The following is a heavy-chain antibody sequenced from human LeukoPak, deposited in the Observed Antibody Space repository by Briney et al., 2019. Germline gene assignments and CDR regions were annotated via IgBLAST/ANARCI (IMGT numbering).Heavy chain of an antibody. Sequence: GSLRLSCAASGFPFSTYAMNWVRQDPDKGLEWIAGISGKGNGTYYADSVKGRFTISRDNSKNTLFLQMISLRREDTATYWCVKRTMSAFDQWGQGILVIVSS. V-gene: IGHV3-23*01. J-gene: IGHJ4*02. CDR3: VKRTMSAFDQ. CDR2: ISGKGNGT. CDR1: GFPFSTYA.